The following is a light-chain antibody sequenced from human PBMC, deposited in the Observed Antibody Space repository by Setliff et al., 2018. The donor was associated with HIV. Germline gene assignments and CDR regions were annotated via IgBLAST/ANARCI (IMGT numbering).Light chain of an antibody. J-gene: IGLJ3*02. V-gene: IGLV8-61*01. Sequence: QTVVTQEPSFSVSPGGTVTLTCGLSSGSVSTSYYPSWYQQTPGQAPRTLIYSTNTRSSGVPDRFFGSILGNKAALTITGAQADDESDYYCVLYMGSGISVFGGGTKATVL. CDR3: VLYMGSGISV. CDR2: STN. CDR1: SGSVSTSYY.